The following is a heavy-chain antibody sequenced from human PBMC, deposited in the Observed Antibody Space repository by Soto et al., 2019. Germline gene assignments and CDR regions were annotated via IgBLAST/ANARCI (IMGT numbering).Heavy chain of an antibody. J-gene: IGHJ6*02. V-gene: IGHV1-24*01. CDR3: ATGRVGYYYYGMHV. CDR2: FDPEDGKT. D-gene: IGHD1-26*01. Sequence: ASVKVSCKVSGYTLTELSMHWVRQAPGKGLEWMGGFDPEDGKTIYAQKFQGRVTMTEDTSTDTAYMELSSLRSEDTAVYYCATGRVGYYYYGMHVWGQGTTVTVSS. CDR1: GYTLTELS.